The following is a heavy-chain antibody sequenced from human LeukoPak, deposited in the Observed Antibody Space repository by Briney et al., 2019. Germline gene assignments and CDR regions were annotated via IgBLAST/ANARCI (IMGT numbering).Heavy chain of an antibody. D-gene: IGHD3-22*01. V-gene: IGHV3-30*18. CDR2: ISYDGSNK. Sequence: PGGSLRLSCAASGFTFSSYGMHWVRQAPGKGLEWVAVISYDGSNKYYADSVKGRFTISRDNPKNTLYLQMNSLRAEDTAVYYCAKDVDSSGFDPWGQGTLVTVSS. J-gene: IGHJ5*02. CDR3: AKDVDSSGFDP. CDR1: GFTFSSYG.